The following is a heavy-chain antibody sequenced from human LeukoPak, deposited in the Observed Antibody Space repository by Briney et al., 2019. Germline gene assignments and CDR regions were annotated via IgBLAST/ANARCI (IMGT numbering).Heavy chain of an antibody. D-gene: IGHD6-13*01. J-gene: IGHJ4*02. V-gene: IGHV3-64*02. Sequence: GGSLRLSCAASGFTFSTYAMHWVRQAPGKGLEYVSAISSNGDSTYYADSVKGRFTISRDNAKNSLYLQMNSLRDEDTAVYYCARDPLVLAHYFDYWGQGTLVTVSS. CDR2: ISSNGDST. CDR1: GFTFSTYA. CDR3: ARDPLVLAHYFDY.